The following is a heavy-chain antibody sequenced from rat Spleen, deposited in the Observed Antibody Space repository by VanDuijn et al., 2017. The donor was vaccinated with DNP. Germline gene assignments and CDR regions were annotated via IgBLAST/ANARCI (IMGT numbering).Heavy chain of an antibody. CDR2: ISSGGNT. V-gene: IGHV2-6*01. CDR1: GFSLTNYN. CDR3: TREREPNNNPYYFDC. D-gene: IGHD1-10*01. Sequence: QVQLTESGPGLVQPSQTLSLTCTVTGFSLTNYNVHWVRQPPGKGLEWIAAISSGGNTYYNSALISRLSISRDTSKSQVFLGMNSLQTEDTAIYFCTREREPNNNPYYFDCWGQGVMVTVSS. J-gene: IGHJ2*01.